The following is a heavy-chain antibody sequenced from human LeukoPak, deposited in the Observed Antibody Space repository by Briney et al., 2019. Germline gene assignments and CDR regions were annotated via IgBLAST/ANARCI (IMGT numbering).Heavy chain of an antibody. Sequence: SETLSLTCAVYGGSFSGYYWSWIRQPPGKRLEWIGYIYYSGSTNYNPSLKSRVTISVDTSKNQFSLKLSSVTAADTAVYYCARHPCSGGSCYSIDYWGQGTLVTVSS. CDR2: IYYSGST. V-gene: IGHV4-59*08. J-gene: IGHJ4*02. CDR1: GGSFSGYY. D-gene: IGHD2-15*01. CDR3: ARHPCSGGSCYSIDY.